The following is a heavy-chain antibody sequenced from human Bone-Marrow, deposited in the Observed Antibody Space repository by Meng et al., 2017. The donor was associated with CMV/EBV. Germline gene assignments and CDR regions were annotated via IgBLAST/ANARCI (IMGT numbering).Heavy chain of an antibody. Sequence: GGSLRLSCAASGFTFDDYTMHWVRQAPGKGLEWVSLISWDGGSTYYADSVKGRFTISRDNSKNSLYLQMNSLRTEDTALYYCAKDSAPRSRDRFYYYGMDVCGQGTTVTVSS. V-gene: IGHV3-43*01. CDR3: AKDSAPRSRDRFYYYGMDV. J-gene: IGHJ6*02. CDR2: ISWDGGST. D-gene: IGHD2-15*01. CDR1: GFTFDDYT.